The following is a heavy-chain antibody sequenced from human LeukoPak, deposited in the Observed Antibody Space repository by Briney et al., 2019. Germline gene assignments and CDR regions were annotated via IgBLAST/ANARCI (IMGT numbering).Heavy chain of an antibody. V-gene: IGHV4-39*01. J-gene: IGHJ4*02. CDR2: IYYSGST. Sequence: SETLSLTCTVSGGSISSSSYYWGWIRQPPGKGLEWIGSIYYSGSTYYNPSLKSRVTISVDTSKNQFSLKLSSVTAADTAVYYCYIYDYVWGSYRRHFDYWGQGTLVTVSP. D-gene: IGHD3-16*02. CDR1: GGSISSSSYY. CDR3: YIYDYVWGSYRRHFDY.